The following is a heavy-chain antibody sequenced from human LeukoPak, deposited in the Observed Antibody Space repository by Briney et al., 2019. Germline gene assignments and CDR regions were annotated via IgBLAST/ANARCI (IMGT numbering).Heavy chain of an antibody. V-gene: IGHV3-53*01. D-gene: IGHD2-15*01. Sequence: PGGSLRLSCAASGFTFSDYYMSWVRQAPGKGLEWVSVIYSGGSAYYADSVKGRFAISRDHSTNTLYLQMNSLTAEDTAVYYCARVIVVVATMDYFDFWGQGTLVTVSS. J-gene: IGHJ4*02. CDR2: IYSGGSA. CDR3: ARVIVVVATMDYFDF. CDR1: GFTFSDYY.